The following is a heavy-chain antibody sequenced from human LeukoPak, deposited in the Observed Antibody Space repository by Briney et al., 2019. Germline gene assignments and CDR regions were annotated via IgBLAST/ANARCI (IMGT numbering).Heavy chain of an antibody. J-gene: IGHJ4*02. V-gene: IGHV4-34*01. CDR2: INHSGYT. CDR1: GVPFSNYY. D-gene: IGHD6-19*01. CDR3: TRAVAGHPD. Sequence: SETLSLTCAVSGVPFSNYYWSWVRQSPTKGLEWIGEINHSGYTNYNPSLKSRVTISIDTSKNQFSLTLTSVTAADTAVYYCTRAVAGHPDWGQGTLVTVSS.